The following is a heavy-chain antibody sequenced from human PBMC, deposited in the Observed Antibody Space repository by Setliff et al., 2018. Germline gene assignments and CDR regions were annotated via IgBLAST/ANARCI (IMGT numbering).Heavy chain of an antibody. J-gene: IGHJ4*02. CDR3: TRGGYDSGV. Sequence: PGESLKISCKASGYSFSNFWINWVRQLPGKGLEWMGRIEPTDSYTNYSPSFQGHVTISIDMSITTAYLHWSSLKASDTAMYYCTRGGYDSGVWGQGTLVTVSS. V-gene: IGHV5-10-1*01. CDR1: GYSFSNFW. CDR2: IEPTDSYT. D-gene: IGHD6-25*01.